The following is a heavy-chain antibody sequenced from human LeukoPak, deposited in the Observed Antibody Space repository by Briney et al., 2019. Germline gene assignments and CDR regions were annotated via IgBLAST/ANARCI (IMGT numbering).Heavy chain of an antibody. V-gene: IGHV3-74*01. CDR3: AGNYDFWSGYYTP. D-gene: IGHD3-3*01. CDR1: GFTFSSYW. J-gene: IGHJ5*02. CDR2: INTDGSST. Sequence: PGGSLRLSCAASGFTFSSYWMHWVRQAPGKGLVWVSRINTDGSSTSYADSVKGRFTISRDNAKNTLYLQMNSLRAEDTAVYYCAGNYDFWSGYYTPWGQGTLVTVSS.